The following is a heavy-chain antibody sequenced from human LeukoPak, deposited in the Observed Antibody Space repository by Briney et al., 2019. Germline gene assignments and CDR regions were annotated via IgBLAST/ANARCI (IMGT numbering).Heavy chain of an antibody. CDR2: ISSSGSTI. Sequence: GGSLRLSCAASGFTLSSYEMNWVRQAPGKGLEWVSYISSSGSTIYYADSVKGRFTISRDNAKNSLHLQMNSLRAEDTAVYYCARDSVGAAQDPRGGFDYWGQGTLVTVSS. CDR3: ARDSVGAAQDPRGGFDY. J-gene: IGHJ4*02. CDR1: GFTLSSYE. V-gene: IGHV3-48*03. D-gene: IGHD1-26*01.